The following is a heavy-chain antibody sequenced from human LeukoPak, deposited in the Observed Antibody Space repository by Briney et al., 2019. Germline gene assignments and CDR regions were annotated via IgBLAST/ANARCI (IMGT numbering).Heavy chain of an antibody. CDR3: AKDPPFYGSGSYDR. CDR2: ISYDGSNK. CDR1: GLTFSSYA. V-gene: IGHV3-30*04. D-gene: IGHD3-10*01. Sequence: GGSLRLSCAASGLTFSSYAMHWVRQAPGKGLEWVAVISYDGSNKYYADSVKGRFTISRDNSKNTLYLQMNSLRAEDTAVYYCAKDPPFYGSGSYDRGGQGTLVTVSS. J-gene: IGHJ4*02.